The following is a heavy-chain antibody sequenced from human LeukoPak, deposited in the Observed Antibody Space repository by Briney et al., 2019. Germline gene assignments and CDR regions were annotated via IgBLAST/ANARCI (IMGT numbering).Heavy chain of an antibody. CDR1: GYTFTGYA. J-gene: IGHJ5*02. V-gene: IGHV7-4-1*02. Sequence: ASVKVSCKASGYTFTGYAMNWVRQAPGQGLEWMGWINTNTGNPTYAQGFTGRFVFSLDTSVSTAYLQISSLKAGDTAVYYCARESSSGWYWFDPWGQGTLVTVSS. CDR3: ARESSSGWYWFDP. CDR2: INTNTGNP. D-gene: IGHD6-19*01.